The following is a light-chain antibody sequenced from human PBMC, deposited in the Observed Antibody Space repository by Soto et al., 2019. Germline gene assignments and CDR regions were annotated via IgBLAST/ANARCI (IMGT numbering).Light chain of an antibody. Sequence: QSVLTQPASVSGSPGQSITISCTGTSSDVGGYNYVSWYQQYPGKAPKLMIYDVSKRPSGVSNHFSGSKSGNTASLTISGLQAEDEADYYCSSYTTSSTVVFGGGTQLTVL. CDR1: SSDVGGYNY. J-gene: IGLJ2*01. V-gene: IGLV2-14*01. CDR3: SSYTTSSTVV. CDR2: DVS.